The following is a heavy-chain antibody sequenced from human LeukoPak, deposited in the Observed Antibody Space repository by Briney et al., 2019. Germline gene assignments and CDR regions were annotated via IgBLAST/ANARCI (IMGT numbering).Heavy chain of an antibody. CDR2: IIPILGIA. Sequence: SVKVSCKASGGTFSSYAISWVRQAPGQGLEWMGRIIPILGIANYAQKFQGRVTITADKSTSTAYMELNSLRSEDTAVYYCAREEGNWFDPWGQGTLVTVSS. V-gene: IGHV1-69*04. CDR3: AREEGNWFDP. CDR1: GGTFSSYA. J-gene: IGHJ5*02.